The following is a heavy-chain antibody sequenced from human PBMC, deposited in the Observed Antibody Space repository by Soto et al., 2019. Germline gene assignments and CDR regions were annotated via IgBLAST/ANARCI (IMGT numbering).Heavy chain of an antibody. Sequence: SETLSLTCTVSGGSISSDDYYWNWIRQRPGKGLEWIGNIYYRGNTNYNPSLKSRIIISMYMSENQFSLKLTSVTAADTAVYCCARGWYYYGMDVWGQGTTVTSP. CDR1: GGSISSDDYY. CDR3: ARGWYYYGMDV. CDR2: IYYRGNT. V-gene: IGHV4-31*03. J-gene: IGHJ6*02.